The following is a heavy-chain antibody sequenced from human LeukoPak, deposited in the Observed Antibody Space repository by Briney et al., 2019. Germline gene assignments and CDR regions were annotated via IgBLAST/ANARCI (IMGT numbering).Heavy chain of an antibody. D-gene: IGHD3-22*01. V-gene: IGHV4-59*12. J-gene: IGHJ4*02. CDR3: ARGGYYDSSGSPYFADY. CDR1: GGSISSYY. Sequence: SETLSLTCTVSGGSISSYYWSWIRQPPGKGLEWIGYIYYSGSTNYNPSLKSRVTISVDTSKNQFSLKLSSVTAADTAVYYCARGGYYDSSGSPYFADYWGQGTLVTVSS. CDR2: IYYSGST.